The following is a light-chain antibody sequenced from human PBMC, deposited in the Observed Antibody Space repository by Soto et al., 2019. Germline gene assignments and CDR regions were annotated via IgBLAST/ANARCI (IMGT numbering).Light chain of an antibody. V-gene: IGKV3-11*01. CDR2: DAS. CDR1: QSVSSY. CDR3: QQRSNWPPT. J-gene: IGKJ4*01. Sequence: EMVMTQSPATLSVSPGERATFSCRASQSVSSYLAWYQQKPGQAPRLLIYDASNRATGIPARFSGSGSGTDFTLTISSLEPEDFAVYYCQQRSNWPPTFGGGTKVDI.